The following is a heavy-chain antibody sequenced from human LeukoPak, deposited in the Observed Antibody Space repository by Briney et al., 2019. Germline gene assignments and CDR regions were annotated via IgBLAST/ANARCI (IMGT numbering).Heavy chain of an antibody. V-gene: IGHV3-53*01. Sequence: GGSLRLSCTASGFIVSSSYMSWVRQAPGKGLEWVSTIFSVGSTYYADSAKGRFTISRDNSKRTLWLQMNSLRAEDTAVYYCAATSMSYYYMDVWGTGTTVTVSS. D-gene: IGHD1/OR15-1a*01. CDR1: GFIVSSSY. J-gene: IGHJ6*03. CDR2: IFSVGST. CDR3: AATSMSYYYMDV.